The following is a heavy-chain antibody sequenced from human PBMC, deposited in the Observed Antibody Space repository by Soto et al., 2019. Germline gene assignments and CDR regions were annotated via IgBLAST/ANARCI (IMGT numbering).Heavy chain of an antibody. D-gene: IGHD3-9*01. V-gene: IGHV4-28*01. CDR3: ARGDILTGYYAKTDYYGMDV. J-gene: IGHJ6*02. Sequence: SETLSLTCAVSGYSISSSNWWGWIRQPPGKGLEWNGYIYYSGSTNYNPSLKSRVTISVDTSKNQFSLKLSSVTAADTAVYYCARGDILTGYYAKTDYYGMDVWGQGTTVTVSS. CDR2: IYYSGST. CDR1: GYSISSSNW.